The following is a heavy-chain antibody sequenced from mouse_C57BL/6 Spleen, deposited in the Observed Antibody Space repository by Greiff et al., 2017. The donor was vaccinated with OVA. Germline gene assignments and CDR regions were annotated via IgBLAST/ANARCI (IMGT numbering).Heavy chain of an antibody. V-gene: IGHV1-81*01. CDR1: GYTFTSYG. CDR3: ARSGPNYYGSSPLDY. J-gene: IGHJ2*01. Sequence: QVQLKQSGAELARPGASVKLSCKASGYTFTSYGISWVKQRTGQGLEWIGEIYPRSGNTYYNEKFKGKATLTADKSSSTAYMELRSLTSEDSAVYFCARSGPNYYGSSPLDYWGQGTTLTVSS. CDR2: IYPRSGNT. D-gene: IGHD1-1*01.